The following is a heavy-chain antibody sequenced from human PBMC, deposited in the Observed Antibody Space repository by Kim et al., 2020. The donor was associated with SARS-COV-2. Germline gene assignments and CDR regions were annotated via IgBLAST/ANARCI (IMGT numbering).Heavy chain of an antibody. Sequence: SETLSLICTVSGGSCSVYHWSWIRQPAGKGLEWIGRIYVSGSTNYNPSLKSRVTMSVDTSENQMSLRLSSVTAADTAMYYCARQVAGTDRRFDYWGQGILVTVSS. CDR2: IYVSGST. D-gene: IGHD6-19*01. V-gene: IGHV4-4*07. CDR3: ARQVAGTDRRFDY. CDR1: GGSCSVYH. J-gene: IGHJ4*02.